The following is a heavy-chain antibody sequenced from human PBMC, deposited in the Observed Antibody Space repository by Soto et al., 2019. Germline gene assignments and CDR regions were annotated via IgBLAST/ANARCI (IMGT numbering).Heavy chain of an antibody. D-gene: IGHD1-26*01. J-gene: IGHJ4*02. Sequence: GGSLRLSCAASGFTFSRYGMHWVRQAPGKGLEWVAVISYDGSNKYYEGSMKGRLTISRDNSKNTVYLQMNSLRAENTAVYYCAKDREEWELLLYYFDYWGQGTLVTVSS. CDR3: AKDREEWELLLYYFDY. CDR2: ISYDGSNK. V-gene: IGHV3-30*18. CDR1: GFTFSRYG.